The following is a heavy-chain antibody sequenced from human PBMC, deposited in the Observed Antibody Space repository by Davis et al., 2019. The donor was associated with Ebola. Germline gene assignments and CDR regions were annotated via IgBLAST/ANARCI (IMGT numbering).Heavy chain of an antibody. CDR2: IIPVFRTA. D-gene: IGHD2-15*01. V-gene: IGHV1-69*13. J-gene: IGHJ4*02. Sequence: AASVKVSCKASGYTFTSYAMTWVRQAPGQGLEWMGGIIPVFRTATYAQKFQGRVTITADESTRTTYMELTGLRSEDTAVYYCAHLGPQRYCSGGGCHGYLDYWGQGTLVTVSS. CDR3: AHLGPQRYCSGGGCHGYLDY. CDR1: GYTFTSYA.